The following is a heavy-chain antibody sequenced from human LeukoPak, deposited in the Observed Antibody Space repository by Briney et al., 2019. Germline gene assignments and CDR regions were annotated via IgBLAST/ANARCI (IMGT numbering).Heavy chain of an antibody. Sequence: ASVKVSCKASGYTFTSYDINWVRQATGQGLEWMGWMNPNSGNTGYAQKFQGRVTMTRNTSISTAYMELRSLRSDDTAVYYCARVGDFWSGLLDYWGQGTLVTVSS. CDR2: MNPNSGNT. CDR1: GYTFTSYD. D-gene: IGHD3-3*01. J-gene: IGHJ4*02. CDR3: ARVGDFWSGLLDY. V-gene: IGHV1-8*01.